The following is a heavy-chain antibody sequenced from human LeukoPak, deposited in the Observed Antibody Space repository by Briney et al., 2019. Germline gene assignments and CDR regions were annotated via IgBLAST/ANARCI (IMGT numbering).Heavy chain of an antibody. CDR3: ARDLIVGAILYPEDDY. CDR2: INPNSGGT. D-gene: IGHD1-26*01. Sequence: PSVKVSCKASGYTFTGFCMHWVRPAPGQGLEWMGWINPNSGGTNYAQKFQGRVTMTRDTSISTAYMELSRLRSDDTAVYYCARDLIVGAILYPEDDYWGQGTLVTVSS. J-gene: IGHJ4*02. V-gene: IGHV1-2*02. CDR1: GYTFTGFC.